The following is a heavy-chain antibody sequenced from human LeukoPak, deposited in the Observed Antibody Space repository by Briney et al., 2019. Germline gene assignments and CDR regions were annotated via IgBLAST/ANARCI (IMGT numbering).Heavy chain of an antibody. CDR3: TSDTGSYLAYYGLDV. CDR1: GFTFGDYA. D-gene: IGHD1-26*01. CDR2: IRNLAYGGAP. Sequence: GGSLRLSCTASGFTFGDYAMSWVRQAPGKGLEWVGFIRNLAYGGAPEYAASVRGRFTISRDKYKSIAYLQMNSLKTEDTGIYYCTSDTGSYLAYYGLDVWGQGTTVTASS. J-gene: IGHJ6*02. V-gene: IGHV3-49*04.